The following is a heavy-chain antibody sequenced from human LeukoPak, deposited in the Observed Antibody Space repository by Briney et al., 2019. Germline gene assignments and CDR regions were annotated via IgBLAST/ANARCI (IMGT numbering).Heavy chain of an antibody. CDR2: IYYSGST. J-gene: IGHJ4*02. CDR1: GGSFSSYY. V-gene: IGHV4-59*01. D-gene: IGHD5-12*01. Sequence: PSETLSLTCAVYGGSFSSYYWSWIRQPPGKGLEWIGYIYYSGSTNCNPSLKSRVTISVDTSKNQFSLKLSSVTAADTAVYYCARVGYSGYDYDYWGQGTLVTVSS. CDR3: ARVGYSGYDYDY.